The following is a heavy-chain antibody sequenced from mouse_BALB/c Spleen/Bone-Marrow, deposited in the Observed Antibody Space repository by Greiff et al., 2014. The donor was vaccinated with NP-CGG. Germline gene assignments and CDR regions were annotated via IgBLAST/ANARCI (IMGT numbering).Heavy chain of an antibody. D-gene: IGHD1-1*01. CDR3: ARDGYGSSD. Sequence: EVQGVESGGVLVKPGGSLKLSCAASGFTFSTYAMSWVRQSPEKRLEWVAEISSGGSYTYYPDTVTGRFTISRDNAKNTLYLEMSSLRSEDTAMYYCARDGYGSSDWGQGTRVTVSA. CDR1: GFTFSTYA. CDR2: ISSGGSYT. J-gene: IGHJ3*01. V-gene: IGHV5-9-4*01.